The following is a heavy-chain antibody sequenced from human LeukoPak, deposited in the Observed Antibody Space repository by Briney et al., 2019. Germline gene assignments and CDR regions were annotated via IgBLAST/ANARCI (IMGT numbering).Heavy chain of an antibody. CDR3: AREARSYGDFDY. Sequence: GGSLRLSCAASGFTFSSYAMSWVRQAPGKGLEWVSAISGSGGSTYYADSVKGRFTISRDNAKNSLYLQMNSLRAEDTAVYYCAREARSYGDFDYWGQGTLVTVSS. CDR2: ISGSGGST. D-gene: IGHD4-17*01. CDR1: GFTFSSYA. J-gene: IGHJ4*02. V-gene: IGHV3-23*01.